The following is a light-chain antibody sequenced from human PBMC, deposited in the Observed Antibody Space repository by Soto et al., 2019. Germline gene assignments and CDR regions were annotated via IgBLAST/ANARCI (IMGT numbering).Light chain of an antibody. CDR2: GAS. V-gene: IGKV3-20*01. CDR3: QQYGRSLFT. J-gene: IGKJ3*01. Sequence: EIVLTQSPGTLSLSPGERATLSCRASQSVSSSYLAWYQQKPGQAPRLLIYGASSRATGIPDRFSGSGSGTDFTLTISRLEPEDFAGYYCQQYGRSLFTFGPGTKVDIK. CDR1: QSVSSSY.